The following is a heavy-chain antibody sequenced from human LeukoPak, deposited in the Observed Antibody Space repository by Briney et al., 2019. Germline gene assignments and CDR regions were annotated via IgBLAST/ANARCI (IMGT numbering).Heavy chain of an antibody. V-gene: IGHV3-30*02. CDR2: IRYDGSDS. CDR3: ALIGVVIPPDTYDV. J-gene: IGHJ3*01. Sequence: GGSLRLSCAASGFTFSSYSMNWVRQAPGKGLEWLAFIRYDGSDSYYADSVKGRFTISRDNSKKTLYLQMDSLRTEDTAFYYCALIGVVIPPDTYDVWGQGTLVTVSS. CDR1: GFTFSSYS. D-gene: IGHD2-21*01.